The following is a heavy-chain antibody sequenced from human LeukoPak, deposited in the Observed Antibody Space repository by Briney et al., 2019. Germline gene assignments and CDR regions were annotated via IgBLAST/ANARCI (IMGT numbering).Heavy chain of an antibody. V-gene: IGHV1-24*01. Sequence: ASVKVSCKVSGYTLTELSMHWVRQAPGKGLEWMRGFDPEDGETIYAQKFQGRVTITADESTSTAYMELSSLRSEDTAVYYCARDLPRDDIVVVLAATSGSGYYMDVWGKGTTVTVSS. CDR1: GYTLTELS. J-gene: IGHJ6*03. CDR2: FDPEDGET. D-gene: IGHD2-2*01. CDR3: ARDLPRDDIVVVLAATSGSGYYMDV.